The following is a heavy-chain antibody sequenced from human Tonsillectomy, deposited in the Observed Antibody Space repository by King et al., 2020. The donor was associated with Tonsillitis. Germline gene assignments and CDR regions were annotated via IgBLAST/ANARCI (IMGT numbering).Heavy chain of an antibody. CDR3: ARTSQQFPDY. Sequence: QLQESGPGLVKPAETLSLICSVSGGSISSSSHYWGWIRQPPGKGLDGIGGIDYSGSTYYTPSPKSRVTISVDTTNNQFSLKLTSFTATDTAVYYCARTSQQFPDYWGQGTLVTVSS. J-gene: IGHJ4*02. V-gene: IGHV4-39*01. D-gene: IGHD4-11*01. CDR2: IDYSGST. CDR1: GGSISSSSHY.